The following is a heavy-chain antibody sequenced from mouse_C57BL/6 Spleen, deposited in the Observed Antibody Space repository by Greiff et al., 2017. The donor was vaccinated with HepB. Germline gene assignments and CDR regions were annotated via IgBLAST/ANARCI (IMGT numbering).Heavy chain of an antibody. D-gene: IGHD2-14*01. CDR3: ARYPSPYDYDC. CDR1: GYTFTSYG. CDR2: IYPRSGNT. V-gene: IGHV1-81*01. Sequence: QVQLKESGAELARPGASVKLSCKASGYTFTSYGISWVKQRTGQGLEWIGEIYPRSGNTYYNEKFKGKATLTADKSSSTAYMELRSLTSEDAAVYFYARYPSPYDYDCWGHGTTLTVSS. J-gene: IGHJ2*01.